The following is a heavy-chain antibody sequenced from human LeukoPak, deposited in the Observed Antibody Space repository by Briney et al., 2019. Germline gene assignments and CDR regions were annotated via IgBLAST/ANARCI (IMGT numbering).Heavy chain of an antibody. CDR3: ASGARRAKTYYYYYMDV. D-gene: IGHD3-16*01. CDR1: GYTFTGYY. J-gene: IGHJ6*03. V-gene: IGHV1-69*06. Sequence: GASVKVSCKASGYTFTGYYMHWVRQVPGQGLEWMGGIIPIFGTANYAQKFQGRVTITADKSTSTAYMELSSLRSEDTAVYYCASGARRAKTYYYYYMDVWGKGTTVTVSS. CDR2: IIPIFGTA.